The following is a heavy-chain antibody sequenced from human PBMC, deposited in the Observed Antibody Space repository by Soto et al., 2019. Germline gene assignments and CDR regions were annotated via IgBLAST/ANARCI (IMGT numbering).Heavy chain of an antibody. V-gene: IGHV3-33*01. Sequence: QVQLVESGGGVVQPGRSLRLSCAASGFTFSSYGMHWVRQAPGKGLEWVAVIWYDGSNKYYADSVKGRFTISRDNSKNPLYLQMNSLRAEDTAVYYWARVLPARGGGFYYYYGMDVWGQGTTVTVSS. CDR3: ARVLPARGGGFYYYYGMDV. CDR1: GFTFSSYG. J-gene: IGHJ6*02. CDR2: IWYDGSNK. D-gene: IGHD2-2*01.